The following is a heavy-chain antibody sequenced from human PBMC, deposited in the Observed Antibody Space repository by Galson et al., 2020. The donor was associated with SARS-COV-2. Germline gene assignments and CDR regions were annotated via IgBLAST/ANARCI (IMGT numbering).Heavy chain of an antibody. CDR1: VGSISYGRYY. CDR3: ARDYYGDYFFDF. Sequence: SQTLSLTCTVSVGSISYGRYYWSWIRQPAGKGLEWIGRIDTSGSTNYNPSLKSRVTISVDTSKNQFSLKLSSVTAADTAVYYCARDYYGDYFFDFWGQGTRVTVSS. V-gene: IGHV4-61*02. J-gene: IGHJ4*02. D-gene: IGHD4-17*01. CDR2: IDTSGST.